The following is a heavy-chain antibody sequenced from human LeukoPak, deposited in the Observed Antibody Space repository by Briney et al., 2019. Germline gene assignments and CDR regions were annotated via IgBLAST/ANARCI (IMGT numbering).Heavy chain of an antibody. D-gene: IGHD6-19*01. CDR2: ISSGGINT. CDR1: GFHFSPYE. Sequence: GGSLRLSCAGSGFHFSPYEMNWVRKAPGKGLEWVSEISSGGINTYYTDSVKGRFTISRDNAKNSLYLQMNSLRAEDTAVYYCATLSVAGSGVDFWGQGTLVTVSS. V-gene: IGHV3-48*03. J-gene: IGHJ4*02. CDR3: ATLSVAGSGVDF.